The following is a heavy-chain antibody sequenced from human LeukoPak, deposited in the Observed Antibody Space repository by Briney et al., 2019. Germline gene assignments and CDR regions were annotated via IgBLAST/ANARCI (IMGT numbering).Heavy chain of an antibody. Sequence: GGSLRLSCAASGFTFSSYDMHWVRQATGKGLEWVLAIGTAGDTYYPGSVKGRFTISRENAKNSLYLQMNSLRAGDTAVYYCARGIAAAGTNWFDPWGQGTLVTVSS. CDR3: ARGIAAAGTNWFDP. J-gene: IGHJ5*02. V-gene: IGHV3-13*01. CDR1: GFTFSSYD. CDR2: IGTAGDT. D-gene: IGHD6-13*01.